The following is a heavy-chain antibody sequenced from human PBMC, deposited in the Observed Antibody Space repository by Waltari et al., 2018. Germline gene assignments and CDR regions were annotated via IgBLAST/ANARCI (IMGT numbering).Heavy chain of an antibody. V-gene: IGHV1-69*08. J-gene: IGHJ6*02. D-gene: IGHD4-17*01. CDR1: GGTFSSYT. Sequence: QVQLVQSGAEVKKPGSSVKVSCKASGGTFSSYTISWVRQAPGQGLAWMGRIIPILGIANYAQKFQGRVTITADKSTSTAYMELSSLRSEDTAVYYCARDDFNDYGDYVRYYYYGMDVWGQGTTVTVSS. CDR3: ARDDFNDYGDYVRYYYYGMDV. CDR2: IIPILGIA.